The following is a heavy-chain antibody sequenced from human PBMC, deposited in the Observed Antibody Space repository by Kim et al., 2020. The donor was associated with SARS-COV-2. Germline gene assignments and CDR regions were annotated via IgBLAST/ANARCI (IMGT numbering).Heavy chain of an antibody. CDR3: ARHRRITMVRGVIIGYFDY. Sequence: SETLSLTCTVSGGSISSSSYYWGWIRQPPGKGLEWIGSIYYSGSTYYNPSLKSRVTISVDTSKNQFSLKLSSVTAADTAVYYCARHRRITMVRGVIIGYFDYWGQGTLVTVSS. J-gene: IGHJ4*02. CDR2: IYYSGST. V-gene: IGHV4-39*01. CDR1: GGSISSSSYY. D-gene: IGHD3-10*01.